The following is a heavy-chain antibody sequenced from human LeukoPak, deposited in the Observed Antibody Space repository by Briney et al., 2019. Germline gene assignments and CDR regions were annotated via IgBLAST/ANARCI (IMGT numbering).Heavy chain of an antibody. Sequence: PGGSLRLSCAASGFTFSSYSMNWVRQAPGKGLEWVSSISSSSSYIYYADSVKGRFTISRDNAKNSLYLQMNSLRAEDTAVYYCARGVVSASPGAYYYYYMDVWGKGTTVTVSS. CDR2: ISSSSSYI. CDR3: ARGVVSASPGAYYYYYMDV. J-gene: IGHJ6*03. D-gene: IGHD2-2*01. CDR1: GFTFSSYS. V-gene: IGHV3-21*04.